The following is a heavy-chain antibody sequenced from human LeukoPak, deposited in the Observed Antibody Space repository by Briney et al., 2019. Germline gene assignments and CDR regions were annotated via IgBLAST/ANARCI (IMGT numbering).Heavy chain of an antibody. CDR2: IASDGSST. CDR1: GFTFSSYW. V-gene: IGHV3-74*01. Sequence: GGSLRHSCAASGFTFSSYWMNWVRQAPGKGLVWVSRIASDGSSTTYTDSVKGRFSISRDNAKNTLYLQMNSLRVEDTAVYYCARGRPHGNDYWGQGTLVTVSS. D-gene: IGHD4-23*01. CDR3: ARGRPHGNDY. J-gene: IGHJ4*02.